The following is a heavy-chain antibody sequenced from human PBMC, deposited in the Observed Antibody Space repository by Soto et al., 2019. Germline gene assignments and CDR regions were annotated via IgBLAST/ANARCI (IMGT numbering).Heavy chain of an antibody. V-gene: IGHV3-30*18. J-gene: IGHJ4*02. CDR2: ISYDGSNK. D-gene: IGHD3-3*01. CDR1: GVTFSSYG. CDR3: AKRYYDFWDYFDY. Sequence: XGSLRLSCAAAGVTFSSYGMHWVRQAPGKGLEWVAVISYDGSNKYYADSVKGRFTISRDNSKNTLYLQMNSLRAGDTAVYYCAKRYYDFWDYFDYWGQGALVTVSS.